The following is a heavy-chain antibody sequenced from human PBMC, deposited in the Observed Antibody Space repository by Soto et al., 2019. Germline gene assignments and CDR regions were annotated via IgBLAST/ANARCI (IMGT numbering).Heavy chain of an antibody. CDR1: GFSLSTSGVG. Sequence: QITLKESGPTLVKPTQTLTLTCTFSGFSLSTSGVGVAWIRQPPGKALEWLALIYWDDDKRYSPSLKSRLTITKDTSNTQGVLTMTNMDPVDTATYYCAHRRTYGSGSYSFGYWGQGTLVTVSS. D-gene: IGHD3-10*01. V-gene: IGHV2-5*02. CDR3: AHRRTYGSGSYSFGY. CDR2: IYWDDDK. J-gene: IGHJ4*02.